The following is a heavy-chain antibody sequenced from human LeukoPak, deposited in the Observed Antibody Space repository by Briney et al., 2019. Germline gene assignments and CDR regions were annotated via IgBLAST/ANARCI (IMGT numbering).Heavy chain of an antibody. J-gene: IGHJ3*02. CDR2: ISSSGSTI. Sequence: GGSLRLSCPASGFTFSDYYMSWIRQPPGKGLEWVSYISSSGSTIYYADSVKGRFTISRDNATNSLYLQMNSLRAEDTAVYYCARDKDFGVVDNAFDIWGQGTMVTVSS. D-gene: IGHD3-3*01. CDR1: GFTFSDYY. V-gene: IGHV3-11*04. CDR3: ARDKDFGVVDNAFDI.